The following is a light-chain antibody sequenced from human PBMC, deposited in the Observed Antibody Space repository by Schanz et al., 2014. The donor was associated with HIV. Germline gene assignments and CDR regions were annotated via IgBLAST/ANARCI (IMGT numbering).Light chain of an antibody. CDR2: GVF. CDR3: SSYTSNNTVL. Sequence: QSALTQPASVSGSPGQSITVSCTGTNNDIGSYTYVAWYQQHPGKAPKVVVYGVFDRPSGVSNRFSGSKSGNTASLTISGLQAGDETEFYCSSYTSNNTVLFGGGTKVTVL. CDR1: NNDIGSYTY. V-gene: IGLV2-14*03. J-gene: IGLJ2*01.